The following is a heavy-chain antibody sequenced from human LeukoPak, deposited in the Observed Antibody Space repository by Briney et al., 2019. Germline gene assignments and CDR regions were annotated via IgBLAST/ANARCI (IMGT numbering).Heavy chain of an antibody. J-gene: IGHJ4*02. Sequence: SETLSLTCSVSGDSISSAFYYWGWVRQPPGKWLEWIGSMFFTGNAYYNPSLKSRVTISVDTSENQFSLKLRSMTAADTAVYYCARHVVGNYDLLSFDYWGQGTLVTVSS. V-gene: IGHV4-39*01. CDR1: GDSISSAFYY. CDR2: MFFTGNA. D-gene: IGHD1-7*01. CDR3: ARHVVGNYDLLSFDY.